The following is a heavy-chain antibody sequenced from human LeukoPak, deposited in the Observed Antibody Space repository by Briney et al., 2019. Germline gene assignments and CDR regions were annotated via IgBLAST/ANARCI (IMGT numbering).Heavy chain of an antibody. CDR2: ISAYNGNT. V-gene: IGHV1-18*01. J-gene: IGHJ4*02. CDR1: GYTFTSYG. D-gene: IGHD3-3*01. Sequence: ASVKVSCKASGYTFTSYGISWVRQAPGQGLEWMGWISAYNGNTNYAQKLQGRVTMTEDTSTDTAYMELSSLRSEDTAVYYCATLEKRKNDFWSGFPLYYFDYWGQGTLVTVSS. CDR3: ATLEKRKNDFWSGFPLYYFDY.